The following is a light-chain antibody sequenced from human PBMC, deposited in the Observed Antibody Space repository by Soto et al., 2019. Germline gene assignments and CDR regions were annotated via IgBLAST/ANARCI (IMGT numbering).Light chain of an antibody. V-gene: IGKV1-12*01. CDR3: QQAHRFPFT. CDR2: AAS. Sequence: DIQLTQSPASVSASVGDRVTITCRASHDISTWLAWYQQEPGQAPRLLLYAASSLHTGVPSTFSGGGSGTEFTLTISNLQPEDFATYFCQQAHRFPFTFGPGTTVDIK. J-gene: IGKJ3*01. CDR1: HDISTW.